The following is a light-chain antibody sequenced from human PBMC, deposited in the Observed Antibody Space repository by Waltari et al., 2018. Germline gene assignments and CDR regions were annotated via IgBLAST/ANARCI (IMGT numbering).Light chain of an antibody. CDR1: QIVGTN. CDR3: QQRYKWPHS. CDR2: DAF. Sequence: LSLSAGERATLSCRASQIVGTNLAWYQKRPGQAPRLLIYDAFDRAAGVPARFSGSSSGVEFTLTISSLEPEDSGVYFCQQRYKWPHSFGRGTKVEI. J-gene: IGKJ4*01. V-gene: IGKV3-11*01.